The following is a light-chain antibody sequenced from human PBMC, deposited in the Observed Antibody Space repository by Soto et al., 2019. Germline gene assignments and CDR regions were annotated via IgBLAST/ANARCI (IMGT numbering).Light chain of an antibody. Sequence: EIVMTQSPATLSVSPGERATLSCRASQSVNSNLAWYQQKPGQSPRLLIYEASTRATGIPDRFSGSGSGTDFTLTINTLQSEDFAVYYCQQYNKWPPFTFGPGTKVDIK. CDR1: QSVNSN. CDR2: EAS. CDR3: QQYNKWPPFT. V-gene: IGKV3-15*01. J-gene: IGKJ3*01.